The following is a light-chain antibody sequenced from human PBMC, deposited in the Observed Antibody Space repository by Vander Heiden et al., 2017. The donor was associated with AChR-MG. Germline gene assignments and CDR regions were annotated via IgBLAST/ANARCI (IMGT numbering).Light chain of an antibody. Sequence: EIVMTQSPATLSVSPGERATLSCRASQTVSSNLAWYQQKPGQAPRLVIYGASTSATDIPARFSGSGSGTEFTLTISSLQSEDFAVYYCQQYNNWPLTFGGWTEVEIK. CDR1: QTVSSN. CDR3: QQYNNWPLT. V-gene: IGKV3-15*01. J-gene: IGKJ4*01. CDR2: GAS.